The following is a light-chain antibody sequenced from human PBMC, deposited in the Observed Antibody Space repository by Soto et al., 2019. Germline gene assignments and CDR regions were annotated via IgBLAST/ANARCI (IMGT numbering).Light chain of an antibody. CDR1: SSDVGLYDY. CDR2: AVS. J-gene: IGLJ1*01. V-gene: IGLV2-14*01. CDR3: NSQRSSGTRV. Sequence: QSVLTQPASVSGSPGQSITISCTGTSSDVGLYDYVSWYQQHPGKAPQLMIYAVSNRPSGVSNRFSGSKSGYTASLTISGLQAEDEADYYCNSQRSSGTRVFGTGTKVTVL.